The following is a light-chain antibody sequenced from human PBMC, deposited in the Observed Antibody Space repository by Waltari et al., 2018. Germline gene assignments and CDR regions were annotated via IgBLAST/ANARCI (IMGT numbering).Light chain of an antibody. CDR3: TSYKSKNTFI. Sequence: QSALTQPSSVFGSLGQSVTISCTGTATDIGGYDYVSWYQQNSGNAPKLLRFSVSKRPSEFSARFSASKSGNTASLSISGLQTEDEADYHCTSYKSKNTFIFGGGTRLTVL. CDR1: ATDIGGYDY. J-gene: IGLJ2*01. V-gene: IGLV2-14*03. CDR2: SVS.